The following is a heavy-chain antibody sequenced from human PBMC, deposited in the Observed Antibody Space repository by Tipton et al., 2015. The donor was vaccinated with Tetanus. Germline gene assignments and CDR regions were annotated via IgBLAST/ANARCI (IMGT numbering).Heavy chain of an antibody. V-gene: IGHV3-53*01. D-gene: IGHD3-3*01. CDR3: AKATPPNYDFWSGYAYGMDV. J-gene: IGHJ6*02. CDR2: IYSGGST. CDR1: GLTVSSNY. Sequence: SLRLSCAASGLTVSSNYMSWVRQAPGKGLEWGSVIYSGGSTYYADSVKGRFTISRDHSKNTLYLQMNSLRAEDTAVYYCAKATPPNYDFWSGYAYGMDVWGQGTTVTVSS.